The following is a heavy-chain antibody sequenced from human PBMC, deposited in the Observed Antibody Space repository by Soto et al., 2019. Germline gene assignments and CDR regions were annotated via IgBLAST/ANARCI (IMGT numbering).Heavy chain of an antibody. CDR1: AGSISSYY. Sequence: SETLSLTCTVSAGSISSYYWSWIRQPPGKGLEWIGYIYYSGSTNSNPSLKSRVTISVDSSKNQFSLKLSSVTAADTAVYYCASLGVRGSPLLYPDFWGQGILVTV. CDR3: ASLGVRGSPLLYPDF. J-gene: IGHJ4*02. D-gene: IGHD2-2*02. V-gene: IGHV4-59*08. CDR2: IYYSGST.